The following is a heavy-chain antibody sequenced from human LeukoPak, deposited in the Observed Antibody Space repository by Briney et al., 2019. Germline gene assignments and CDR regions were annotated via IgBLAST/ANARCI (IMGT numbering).Heavy chain of an antibody. CDR1: GYTFTSYG. CDR3: ARDKILRYFDWLFRAFDI. V-gene: IGHV1-18*01. CDR2: ISAYNGNT. J-gene: IGHJ3*02. D-gene: IGHD3-9*01. Sequence: ASVKVSCKASGYTFTSYGISWVRQAPGQGLEWMGWISAYNGNTNYAQKLQGRVTMTTDTSTSTAYMELRSLRSDDTAVYYCARDKILRYFDWLFRAFDIWGQGTMVTVSS.